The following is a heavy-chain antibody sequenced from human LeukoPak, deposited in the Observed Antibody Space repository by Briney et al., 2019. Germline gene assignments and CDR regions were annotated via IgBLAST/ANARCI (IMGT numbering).Heavy chain of an antibody. CDR3: ARGRTAVTTSYILFDY. J-gene: IGHJ4*02. Sequence: SVKVSCKASGYTFTSYDINWVRQAPGQGLEWMGRIIPILGIANYAQKFQGRVTITADKSTSTAYMELSSLRSEDTAVYYCARGRTAVTTSYILFDYWGQGTLVTVSS. CDR1: GYTFTSYD. D-gene: IGHD4-17*01. CDR2: IIPILGIA. V-gene: IGHV1-69*04.